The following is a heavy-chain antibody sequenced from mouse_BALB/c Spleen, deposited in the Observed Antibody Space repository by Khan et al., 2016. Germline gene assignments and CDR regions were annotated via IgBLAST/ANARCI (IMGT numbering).Heavy chain of an antibody. CDR3: ARSYYGYSAMDY. Sequence: QVQLKQSGTELPRPGASVKLSCKASGYTFTDYYLHWVKQRTGQGLEWIGEIFPGSGNTYYNEKFKGNASRTADTSSSKAYMQLSSLTSEESAVYCCARSYYGYSAMDYWGHGASVTVSS. CDR1: GYTFTDYY. CDR2: IFPGSGNT. J-gene: IGHJ4*01. V-gene: IGHV1-76*01. D-gene: IGHD1-2*01.